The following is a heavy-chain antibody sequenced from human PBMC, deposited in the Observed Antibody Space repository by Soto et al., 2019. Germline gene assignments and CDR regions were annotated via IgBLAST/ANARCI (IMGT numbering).Heavy chain of an antibody. V-gene: IGHV1-2*04. J-gene: IGHJ6*02. CDR1: GYTFTGYY. CDR2: INPNSGGT. CDR3: ARDAKRRITIFGVVTSVYYYGMDV. Sequence: ASVKVSCKASGYTFTGYYMHWLRQAPGQGLEWMGWINPNSGGTNYAQKFQGWVTMTRDTSISTAYMELSRLRSDDTAVYYCARDAKRRITIFGVVTSVYYYGMDVWGQGTTVTVSS. D-gene: IGHD3-3*01.